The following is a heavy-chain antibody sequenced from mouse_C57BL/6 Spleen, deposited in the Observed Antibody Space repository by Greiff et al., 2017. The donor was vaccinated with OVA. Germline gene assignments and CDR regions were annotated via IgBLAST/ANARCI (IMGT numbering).Heavy chain of an antibody. V-gene: IGHV6-3*01. CDR2: IRLKSDNYAS. J-gene: IGHJ3*01. D-gene: IGHD2-1*01. CDR3: TGGNYFSEFAY. CDR1: GFTFSNYW. Sequence: VQLKESGGGLVQPGGSMKLSCVASGFTFSNYWMNWVRQSPEQGLEWVAQIRLKSDNYASHYAESVKGRFTISRDDSKSSVYLQMNDLTAEDTGMYYCTGGNYFSEFAYWGKGTLVTVSA.